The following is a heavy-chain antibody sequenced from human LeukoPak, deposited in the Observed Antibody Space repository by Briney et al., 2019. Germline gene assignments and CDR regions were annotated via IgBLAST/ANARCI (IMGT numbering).Heavy chain of an antibody. CDR3: ARGKIVVVPAAKGPFDY. CDR2: ISPSGGST. D-gene: IGHD2-2*01. J-gene: IGHJ4*02. V-gene: IGHV1-46*03. CDR1: GYTFTSYY. Sequence: ASVKVSCKASGYTFTSYYMHWVRQAPGQGLEWMGIISPSGGSTSYAQKFQGRVTMTRDTSTSTVYMELSSLRSEDTAVYYCARGKIVVVPAAKGPFDYWGQGTLVTVSS.